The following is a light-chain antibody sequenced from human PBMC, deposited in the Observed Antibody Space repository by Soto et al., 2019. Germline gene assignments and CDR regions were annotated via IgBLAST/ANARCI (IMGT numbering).Light chain of an antibody. V-gene: IGLV2-8*01. CDR2: EVV. CDR1: KSDIGVYDF. J-gene: IGLJ1*01. Sequence: QSVLTQPPSASGSPGQSVTISCTGTKSDIGVYDFVSWYQHHPGKAPRLIIYEVVQRPSGVPDRFSGSKSGNTASLTISGLQTEDEADYYCSSHAGSSAFYVFGTGTKVTVL. CDR3: SSHAGSSAFYV.